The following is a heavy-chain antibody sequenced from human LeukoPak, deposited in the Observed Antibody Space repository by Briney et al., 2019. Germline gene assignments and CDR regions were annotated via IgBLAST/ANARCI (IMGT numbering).Heavy chain of an antibody. CDR2: NNHSGST. V-gene: IGHV4-34*01. J-gene: IGHJ6*03. CDR3: ARGSRHYYDSRIYYMDV. D-gene: IGHD3-22*01. Sequence: PSETLSLTCAVYGGSFSGYYWSWIRQPPGKGLEWIGENNHSGSTNYNPPLKSRVTISVGTSKNQFSLKLSSVTAADTAVYYCARGSRHYYDSRIYYMDVWGKGTTVTVSS. CDR1: GGSFSGYY.